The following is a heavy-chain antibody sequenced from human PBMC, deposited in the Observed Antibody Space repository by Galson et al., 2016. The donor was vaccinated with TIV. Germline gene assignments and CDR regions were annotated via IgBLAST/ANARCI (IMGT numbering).Heavy chain of an antibody. CDR3: ATGGQGFGTFDY. J-gene: IGHJ4*02. Sequence: LSLTCTVSGGSISSSTNYWGWIRQPPGKGLGWIGSIYYSGSTSYNPSLKSRVTISVDTSKNQFSLKLSSVTAADTAVYYCATGGQGFGTFDYWGQGTLITVSS. CDR1: GGSISSSTNY. V-gene: IGHV4-39*01. CDR2: IYYSGST. D-gene: IGHD3-16*01.